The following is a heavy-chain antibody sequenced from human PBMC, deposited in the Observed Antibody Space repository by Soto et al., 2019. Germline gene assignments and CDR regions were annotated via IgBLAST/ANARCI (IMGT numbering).Heavy chain of an antibody. Sequence: SSVKVSCKVSGGTFSSYAISWVRQAPGQGLEWMGGIIPIFGTANYAQKFQGRVTITADESTSTAYMELSSLRSEDTDVYYCCWDYYDSSGYYYVGCRGQGTLVAVSS. CDR2: IIPIFGTA. D-gene: IGHD3-22*01. CDR3: CWDYYDSSGYYYVGC. CDR1: GGTFSSYA. J-gene: IGHJ4*02. V-gene: IGHV1-69*13.